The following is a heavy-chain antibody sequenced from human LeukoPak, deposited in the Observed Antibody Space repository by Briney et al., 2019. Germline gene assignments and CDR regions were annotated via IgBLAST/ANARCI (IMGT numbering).Heavy chain of an antibody. V-gene: IGHV3-23*01. Sequence: TGGSLRLSCAASGFTFSSYAMSWVRQAPGKGLEWVSTISDNGRSTYYTDSVKGRFTISRDKSKNTVYLQMSSLRAEDTAVYYCAKVPGRVGPFHDWGQGTLVTVSS. CDR1: GFTFSSYA. CDR2: ISDNGRST. CDR3: AKVPGRVGPFHD. D-gene: IGHD1-1*01. J-gene: IGHJ4*02.